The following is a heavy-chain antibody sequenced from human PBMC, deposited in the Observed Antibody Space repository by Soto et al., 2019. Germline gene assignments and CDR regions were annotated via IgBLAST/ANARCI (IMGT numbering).Heavy chain of an antibody. Sequence: GGSLRLSSAASGFTFSSYGMHWVRQAPGKGLEWVAVIWYDGSNKYYADSVKGRFTISRDNSKNTLYLQMNSLRAEDTAVYYCARDPYDFWSGYYVYWGQGTLVTVSS. J-gene: IGHJ4*02. CDR1: GFTFSSYG. D-gene: IGHD3-3*01. CDR3: ARDPYDFWSGYYVY. V-gene: IGHV3-33*01. CDR2: IWYDGSNK.